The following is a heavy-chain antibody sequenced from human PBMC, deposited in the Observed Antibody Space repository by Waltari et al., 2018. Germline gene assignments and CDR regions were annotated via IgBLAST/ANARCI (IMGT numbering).Heavy chain of an antibody. CDR1: GGSISGYY. V-gene: IGHV4-59*01. J-gene: IGHJ6*03. Sequence: QVQLQESGPGLVKPSETLSLTCTVSGGSISGYYWSWIRQPPGKGLEWIGYIYYSGSTNYNPSLKSRVTISVDTSKNQFSLKLSSVTAADTAVYYCAREALAAAGPYYYYYYMDVWGKGTTVTVSS. CDR2: IYYSGST. D-gene: IGHD6-13*01. CDR3: AREALAAAGPYYYYYYMDV.